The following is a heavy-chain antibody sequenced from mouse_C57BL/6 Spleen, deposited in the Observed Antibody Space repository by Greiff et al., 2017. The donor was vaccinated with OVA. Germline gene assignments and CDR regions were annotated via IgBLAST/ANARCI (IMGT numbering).Heavy chain of an antibody. D-gene: IGHD1-1*01. J-gene: IGHJ3*01. CDR3: ARGIMDYGSRAWFAY. Sequence: EVKVVESEGGLVQPGSSMKLSCTASGFTFSDYYMAWVRQVPEKGLEWVANINYDGSSTYYLDSLKSRFIISRDNAKNILYLQMSSLKSEDTATYYCARGIMDYGSRAWFAYWGQGTLVTVSA. CDR1: GFTFSDYY. CDR2: INYDGSST. V-gene: IGHV5-16*01.